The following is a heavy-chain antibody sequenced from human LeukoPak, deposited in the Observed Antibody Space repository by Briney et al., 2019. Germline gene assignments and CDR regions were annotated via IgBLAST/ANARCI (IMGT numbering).Heavy chain of an antibody. CDR2: ISSSSSTI. Sequence: GGSLRLSCAASGFTFSSYSMNWVRQAPGKGLEWVSYISSSSSTIYYADSVKGRFTISRDNAKNSLYLQMNSLRDEDTAVYYCARDGIRGYSYGYSRYYYYGMDVWGQGTTVTVSS. CDR3: ARDGIRGYSYGYSRYYYYGMDV. CDR1: GFTFSSYS. J-gene: IGHJ6*02. V-gene: IGHV3-48*02. D-gene: IGHD5-18*01.